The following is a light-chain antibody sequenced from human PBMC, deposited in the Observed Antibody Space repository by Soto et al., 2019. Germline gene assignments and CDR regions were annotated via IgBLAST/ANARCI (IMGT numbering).Light chain of an antibody. CDR2: AVS. CDR3: QQSYSMPRT. CDR1: QDVNRF. J-gene: IGKJ1*01. V-gene: IGKV1-39*01. Sequence: DIQMAQSPSSLSASVGDRVTITCRAGQDVNRFLNWYQQKPGKAPKVVIYAVSSLESGVPSRFSGSGSGTEFTLTISSLQPEDFATYYCQQSYSMPRTFGQGTKVDIK.